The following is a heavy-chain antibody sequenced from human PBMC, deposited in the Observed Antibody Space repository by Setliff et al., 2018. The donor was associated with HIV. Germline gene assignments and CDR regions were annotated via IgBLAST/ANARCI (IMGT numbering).Heavy chain of an antibody. CDR3: EVAGQ. D-gene: IGHD6-19*01. CDR2: ISYTGST. V-gene: IGHV4-39*01. CDR1: GGSINRSNYY. J-gene: IGHJ4*02. Sequence: KASETLSLTCTVPGGSINRSNYYWGWIRQPPGKGLEWIGAISYTGSTYYNPSLKSRVTISVDTSQNQFSLKLRSVTAADTAVYYCEVAGQWGQGTLVTVSS.